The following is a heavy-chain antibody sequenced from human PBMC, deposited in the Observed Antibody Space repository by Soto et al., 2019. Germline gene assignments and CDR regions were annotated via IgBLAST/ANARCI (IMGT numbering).Heavy chain of an antibody. CDR2: IWYDGSEK. Sequence: GGSLRLSCEASGFTFSSYGMHWVRQAPGKGLEWVAVIWYDGSEKYYADSVKGRITISRDDSKNTLYLQMNSLSAEDTAVYYCARGFTGTTSYYTMDVWGQGTTVTVSS. J-gene: IGHJ6*02. CDR3: ARGFTGTTSYYTMDV. CDR1: GFTFSSYG. V-gene: IGHV3-33*01. D-gene: IGHD4-4*01.